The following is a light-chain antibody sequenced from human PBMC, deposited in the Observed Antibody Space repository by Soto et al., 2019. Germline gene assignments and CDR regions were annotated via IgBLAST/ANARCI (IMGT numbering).Light chain of an antibody. CDR2: DAS. CDR1: QGIHTA. V-gene: IGKV1D-13*01. Sequence: IQMTQSPSTLSASVGDRVTITCLASQGIHTALAWYQQKPGNAPMLLIYDASTVEAGVPSRFSGSGSGTDFTLTISSLQPEDFAIYYCQQFSNYPHVFGQGTRLEI. CDR3: QQFSNYPHV. J-gene: IGKJ5*01.